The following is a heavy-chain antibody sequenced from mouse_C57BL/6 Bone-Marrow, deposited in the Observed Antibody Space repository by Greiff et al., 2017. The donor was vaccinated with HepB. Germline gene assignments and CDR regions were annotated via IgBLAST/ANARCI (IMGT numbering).Heavy chain of an antibody. V-gene: IGHV1-69*01. J-gene: IGHJ4*01. CDR1: GYTFTSYW. CDR2: IDPSDSYT. CDR3: ARERGIYYYGSSYVHYAMDY. Sequence: QVQLQQPGAELVMPGASVKLSCKASGYTFTSYWMHWVKQRPGQGLEWIGEIDPSDSYTNYNQKFKGKSTLTVDKSSSTAYMQLSSLTSEDSAVYYCARERGIYYYGSSYVHYAMDYWGQGTSVTVSS. D-gene: IGHD1-1*01.